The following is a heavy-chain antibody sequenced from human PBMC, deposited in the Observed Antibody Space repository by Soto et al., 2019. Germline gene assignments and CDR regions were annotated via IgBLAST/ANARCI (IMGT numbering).Heavy chain of an antibody. V-gene: IGHV4-59*01. D-gene: IGHD1-26*01. J-gene: IGHJ4*02. CDR3: ARVLSGTSLFDY. CDR1: GGSISSDY. Sequence: LSLTCTVSGGSISSDYWSWIRQPPGKGLEWIGYISYSGNTNYNPSLKSLVTISVDTSKNQFSLKLRSVTAADTAVYYCARVLSGTSLFDYWGQGTLVTVSS. CDR2: ISYSGNT.